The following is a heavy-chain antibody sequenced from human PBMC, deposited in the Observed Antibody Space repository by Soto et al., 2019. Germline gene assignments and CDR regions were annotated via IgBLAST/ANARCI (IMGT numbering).Heavy chain of an antibody. Sequence: QVQLVQSGAEVKKPGSSVTVSCQDYGARFTSYGISWVRQAPGQGLEWVGTVLPVLGMTNYAQKLRGRVIITADESTSTVYMELGSLRSDDTAIYYCARERADRGFDYWGQGTLVTVAS. CDR1: GARFTSYG. CDR3: ARERADRGFDY. CDR2: VLPVLGMT. J-gene: IGHJ4*02. D-gene: IGHD6-25*01. V-gene: IGHV1-69*18.